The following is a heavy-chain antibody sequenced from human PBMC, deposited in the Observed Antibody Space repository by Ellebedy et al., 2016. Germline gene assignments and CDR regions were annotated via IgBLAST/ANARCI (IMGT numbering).Heavy chain of an antibody. V-gene: IGHV3-23*01. CDR1: GFTFSSYG. J-gene: IGHJ5*02. Sequence: GESLKISXAASGFTFSSYGMSWVRQAPGKGLEWVSGISGSGGTTDYADSVKGRFTISRDNSKNTLYLQMNSLRAEDTAVYYCAKDIRPYRSDWLLDPWGQGTLVTVSS. D-gene: IGHD3-9*01. CDR3: AKDIRPYRSDWLLDP. CDR2: ISGSGGTT.